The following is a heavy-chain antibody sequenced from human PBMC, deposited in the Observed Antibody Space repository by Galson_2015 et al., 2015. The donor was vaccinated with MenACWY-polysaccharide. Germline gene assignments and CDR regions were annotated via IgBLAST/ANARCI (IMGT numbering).Heavy chain of an antibody. D-gene: IGHD4/OR15-4a*01. V-gene: IGHV3-30*18. CDR1: GFVFSSCG. CDR2: VSSDGGTQ. Sequence: SLRLSCAASGFVFSSCGMQWVREAPGKGLEGVAVVSSDGGTQFYADSVKGRFTISRDNSKNTLYLQINSLRAEDTAVYYCAKESGIPQYGAYFDYWAQGTLVTVSS. CDR3: AKESGIPQYGAYFDY. J-gene: IGHJ4*02.